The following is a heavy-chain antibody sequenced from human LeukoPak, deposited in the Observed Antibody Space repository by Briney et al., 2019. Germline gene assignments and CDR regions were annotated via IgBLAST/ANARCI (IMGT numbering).Heavy chain of an antibody. CDR1: GFTFSDYY. CDR3: ARGDCSSTSCYGYYYYYGMDV. Sequence: GGSLRLSCAASGFTFSDYYMSWIRQAPGKGLEWVSYISSSSSYTNYADSVKGRFTISRDNAKNSLYLQMNSLRAEDTAVYYCARGDCSSTSCYGYYYYYGMDVWGQGTTVTVSS. V-gene: IGHV3-11*06. CDR2: ISSSSSYT. J-gene: IGHJ6*02. D-gene: IGHD2-2*01.